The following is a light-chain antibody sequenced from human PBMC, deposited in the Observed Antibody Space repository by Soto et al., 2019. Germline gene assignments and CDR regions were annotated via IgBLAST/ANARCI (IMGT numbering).Light chain of an antibody. CDR2: DVS. CDR1: SSDVGGYNY. CDR3: CSYAGSYTFEV. Sequence: QSALTQPASVSGSPGQSITISCTGTSSDVGGYNYVSWYQQHPGKAPKLMIYDVSKRPSGVPDRFSGSKSGNTASLTISGLQAEGEADYYCCSYAGSYTFEVFGTGTKVTVL. V-gene: IGLV2-11*01. J-gene: IGLJ1*01.